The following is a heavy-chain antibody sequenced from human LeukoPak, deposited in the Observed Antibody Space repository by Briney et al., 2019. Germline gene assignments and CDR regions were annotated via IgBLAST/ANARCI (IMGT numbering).Heavy chain of an antibody. Sequence: GASVKISCKASGYTFTSHHVHWVRQAPGQGLEWMGIINPSGGSTNYARKLQGRVTMTRDMSTNTVYMELSSLRSEDTAVYYCARASLTGYHTWVYWGQGTLVTVSS. CDR1: GYTFTSHH. CDR2: INPSGGST. V-gene: IGHV1-46*01. D-gene: IGHD3-9*01. CDR3: ARASLTGYHTWVY. J-gene: IGHJ4*02.